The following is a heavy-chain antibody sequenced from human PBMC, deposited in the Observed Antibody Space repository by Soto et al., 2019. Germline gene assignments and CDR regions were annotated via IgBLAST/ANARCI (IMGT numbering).Heavy chain of an antibody. D-gene: IGHD2-21*02. V-gene: IGHV6-1*01. Sequence: SQTLSLTCAISGDSVSSNSAAWNWIRQSPARGLEWLGRTYYRSKWYNDYVVSMKSRISINPDTSKNQFSLQLNSVTPEDTAVYYCARGNDSSFDSWGKGSPVTVSS. J-gene: IGHJ4*02. CDR1: GDSVSSNSAA. CDR2: TYYRSKWYN. CDR3: ARGNDSSFDS.